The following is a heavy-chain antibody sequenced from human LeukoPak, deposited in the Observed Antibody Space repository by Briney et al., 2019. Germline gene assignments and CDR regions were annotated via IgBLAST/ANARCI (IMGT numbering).Heavy chain of an antibody. V-gene: IGHV4-39*07. CDR1: GGSISSSSYY. J-gene: IGHJ4*02. CDR2: IYYSGST. D-gene: IGHD4-17*01. CDR3: ARDTVTKVDY. Sequence: PSETLSLTCTVSGGSISSSSYYWGWIRQPPGKGLEWIGSIYYSGSTYYNPSLKSRATISVDTSKNQFSLKLSSVTAADTAVYYCARDTVTKVDYWGQGTLVTVSS.